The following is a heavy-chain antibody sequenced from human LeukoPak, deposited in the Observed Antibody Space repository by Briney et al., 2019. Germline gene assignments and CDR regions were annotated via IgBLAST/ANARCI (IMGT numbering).Heavy chain of an antibody. D-gene: IGHD6-13*01. CDR1: GGTFSSYA. V-gene: IGHV1-69*13. CDR2: IIPIFGTA. Sequence: SVKVSCKASGGTFSSYAISWVRQAPGQGLEWMGGIIPIFGTANYAQKLQGRVTITADESTSTAYMELSSLRSEDTAVYYCARGQHSSSWGMVGLYYYYGMDVWGKGTTVTVSS. CDR3: ARGQHSSSWGMVGLYYYYGMDV. J-gene: IGHJ6*04.